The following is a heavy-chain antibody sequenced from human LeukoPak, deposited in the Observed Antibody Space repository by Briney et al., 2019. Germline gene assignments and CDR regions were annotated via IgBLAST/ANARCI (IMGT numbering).Heavy chain of an antibody. CDR2: ISWNSGSI. CDR3: AKDENSSGDYYYGMDV. Sequence: PGRSLRLSCAASGFTFDDYAMHWVRQAPGKGLGWVSGISWNSGSIGYADSVKGRFTISRDNAKNSLYLQMNSLRAEDTALYYCAKDENSSGDYYYGMDVWGQGTTVTVSS. CDR1: GFTFDDYA. J-gene: IGHJ6*02. V-gene: IGHV3-9*01. D-gene: IGHD6-19*01.